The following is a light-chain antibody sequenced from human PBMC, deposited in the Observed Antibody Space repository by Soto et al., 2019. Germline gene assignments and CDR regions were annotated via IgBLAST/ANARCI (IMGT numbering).Light chain of an antibody. J-gene: IGLJ2*01. V-gene: IGLV2-14*01. CDR3: SSYTSSSHVV. CDR1: SSDVGGYNY. Sequence: QSALTQPASVSGSPGQSITISCTGTSSDVGGYNYDSWYQQHPGKAPKLMIYDVSNRPSGVSNRFSGSKSGNTASLTISGLQAEDDADYYCSSYTSSSHVVFGGGTQLTVL. CDR2: DVS.